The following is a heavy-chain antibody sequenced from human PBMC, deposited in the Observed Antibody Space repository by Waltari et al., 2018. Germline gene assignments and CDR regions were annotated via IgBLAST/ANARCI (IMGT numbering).Heavy chain of an antibody. CDR1: GFTFSDYW. Sequence: EVQLVESGGGLVQPGGSLRLSCPASGFTFSDYWMHWVRQVPGKGLLWVSHVNSGGTDSTYADSVKGRFTISRDNAKNTLYLQMNSLRVEDTAVYYCARDTPGDGIDRWGQGTLVTVSP. V-gene: IGHV3-74*01. CDR3: ARDTPGDGIDR. J-gene: IGHJ5*02. D-gene: IGHD2-21*01. CDR2: VNSGGTDS.